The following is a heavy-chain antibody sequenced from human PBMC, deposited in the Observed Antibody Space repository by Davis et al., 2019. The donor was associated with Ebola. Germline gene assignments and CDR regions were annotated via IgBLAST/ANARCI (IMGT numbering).Heavy chain of an antibody. CDR2: INRDVSEI. V-gene: IGHV3-7*03. J-gene: IGHJ4*02. CDR1: GFLFSDSW. D-gene: IGHD1-26*01. CDR3: ARGEGFIVAD. Sequence: PGGSLRLSCAASGFLFSDSWMHWVRQTPGRGLEWVANINRDVSEIYYLDSVKGRFTISRDNTRNSLYLQMNSLTADDTALYYCARGEGFIVADWGQGTLVTVSS.